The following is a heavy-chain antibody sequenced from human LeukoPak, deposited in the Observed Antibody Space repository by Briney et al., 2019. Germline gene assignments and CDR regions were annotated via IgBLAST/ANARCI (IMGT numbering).Heavy chain of an antibody. Sequence: ASVKVSCVASGYNFIGYYMHWVRQAPGQGLEWMGWINSSSGGTNYAQKFQGRVTMTRDTSISTAYMELSRLRSDDTAVYYCARELRDCSSTSCTNWFDPWGQGTLVTVSS. CDR1: GYNFIGYY. CDR2: INSSSGGT. J-gene: IGHJ5*02. V-gene: IGHV1-2*02. CDR3: ARELRDCSSTSCTNWFDP. D-gene: IGHD2-2*01.